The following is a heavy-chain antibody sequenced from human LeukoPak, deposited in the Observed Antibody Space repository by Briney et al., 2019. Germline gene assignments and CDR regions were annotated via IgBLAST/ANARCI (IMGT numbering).Heavy chain of an antibody. CDR1: GGSFSGYY. CDR2: INHSGST. Sequence: NPSETLSLTCAVYGGSFSGYYWSWIRQPPGKGLEWIGEINHSGSTNYNPSLKSRGTISVDTSKNQFSLKLSSVTAADTAVYYCARGLRSADAFDIWGQGTMVTVSS. J-gene: IGHJ3*02. V-gene: IGHV4-34*01. CDR3: ARGLRSADAFDI.